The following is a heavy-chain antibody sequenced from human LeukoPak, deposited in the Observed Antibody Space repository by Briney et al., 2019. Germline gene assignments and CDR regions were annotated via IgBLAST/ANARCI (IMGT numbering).Heavy chain of an antibody. CDR2: IRYDGSNK. V-gene: IGHV3-30*02. D-gene: IGHD2-21*02. CDR3: AKERVAYCGGDCYSFDY. Sequence: PGGSLRLSCAASGFTFRSYGMHWVRQAPGKGLEWVAFIRYDGSNKYYADSVKGRFTISRDNSKNTLYLQMNSLRAEDTAVYYCAKERVAYCGGDCYSFDYWGQGTLVTVSS. J-gene: IGHJ4*02. CDR1: GFTFRSYG.